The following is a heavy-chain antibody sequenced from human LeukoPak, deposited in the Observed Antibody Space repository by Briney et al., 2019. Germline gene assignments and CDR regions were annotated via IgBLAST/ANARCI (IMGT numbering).Heavy chain of an antibody. J-gene: IGHJ6*03. Sequence: ASVKVSCKASGYTFTGYYMHWVRQAPGQGLEWMGWINSNSGGTNYAQKFQGRVTMTRDTSISTAYMELGRLRSDDTAVYYCARVSSYCSSTSCYTSYYMDVWGKGTTVTVSS. V-gene: IGHV1-2*02. CDR2: INSNSGGT. CDR1: GYTFTGYY. CDR3: ARVSSYCSSTSCYTSYYMDV. D-gene: IGHD2-2*02.